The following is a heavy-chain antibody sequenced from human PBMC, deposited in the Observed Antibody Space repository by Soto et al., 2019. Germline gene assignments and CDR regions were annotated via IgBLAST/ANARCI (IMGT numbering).Heavy chain of an antibody. CDR1: GYTFTNFG. J-gene: IGHJ4*02. CDR3: SRGGTPIYY. V-gene: IGHV1-18*01. D-gene: IGHD3-16*01. CDR2: ISAYNGNT. Sequence: QVQLVQSGAEVKKPGASVKVSCKASGYTFTNFGISWVRQAPGQGLEWMGWISAYNGNTNYAQKFQGRVTMTTGKSTITAYMEVRSLRVDDTAVYYCSRGGTPIYYWGQGTLVTVSS.